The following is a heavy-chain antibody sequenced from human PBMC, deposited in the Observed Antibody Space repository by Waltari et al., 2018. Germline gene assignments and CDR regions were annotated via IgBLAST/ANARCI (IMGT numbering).Heavy chain of an antibody. V-gene: IGHV3-30*02. J-gene: IGHJ6*03. CDR1: GFTFSRYG. CDR2: IRYDGSNK. Sequence: QVQLVESGGGVVQPGGSLRLSCAASGFTFSRYGMHWVRQAPGKGLEWVAFIRYDGSNKYYAESVKGRFTISRDNSKNTLYLQMNSLRAEDTAVYYCAKDQGADYYYYYMDVWGKGTTVTVSS. CDR3: AKDQGADYYYYYMDV.